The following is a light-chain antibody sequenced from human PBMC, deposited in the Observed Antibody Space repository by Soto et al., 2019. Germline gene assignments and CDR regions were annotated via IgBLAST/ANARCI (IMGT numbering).Light chain of an antibody. Sequence: EIVMTQSPATLSVSPGERATLSCRASQSIGSNLAWYQQKPGQSPRLLIYGASTRATGLPARFSGSGSGTEFTLIISSLQSEDFALYYCQQYNNWPITFGQGTRLEIK. J-gene: IGKJ5*01. CDR1: QSIGSN. V-gene: IGKV3-15*01. CDR2: GAS. CDR3: QQYNNWPIT.